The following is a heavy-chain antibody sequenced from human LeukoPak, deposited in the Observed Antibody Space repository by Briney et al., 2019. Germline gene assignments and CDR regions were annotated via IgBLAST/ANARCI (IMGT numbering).Heavy chain of an antibody. J-gene: IGHJ3*02. CDR1: GFTFSIYS. CDR2: ISSSGSTI. D-gene: IGHD3-22*01. CDR3: ARERVYYDSSGYYFRDAFDI. Sequence: HPGGSLRLSCAASGFTFSIYSMNWVRQAPGKGLEWVSYISSSGSTIYYADSVKGRFTISRDNAKNSLYLQMNSLRAEDTAVYYCARERVYYDSSGYYFRDAFDIWGQGTMVTVSS. V-gene: IGHV3-48*04.